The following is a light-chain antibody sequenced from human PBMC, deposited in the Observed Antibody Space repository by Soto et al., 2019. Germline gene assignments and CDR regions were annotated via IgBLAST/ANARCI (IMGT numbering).Light chain of an antibody. CDR1: SGDIGGYNY. Sequence: QSALTQPASVSGSPGQSITISCTGTSGDIGGYNYVYWYQQHPGKAPKLLISEVTNRPSGVSNRFSGSKSGNTASLTISGLQAEDEADYYCCSYAGSYTYVFGTGTKVTVL. CDR3: CSYAGSYTYV. J-gene: IGLJ1*01. V-gene: IGLV2-14*01. CDR2: EVT.